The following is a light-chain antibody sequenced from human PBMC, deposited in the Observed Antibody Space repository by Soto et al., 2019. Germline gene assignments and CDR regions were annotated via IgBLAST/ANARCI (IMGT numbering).Light chain of an antibody. CDR3: HQYTNWPPYT. Sequence: EIVMTQSPDTLSVSPGERVTLSCRASQSVSSDLAWYQQKPGQAPRLLIYGASTRATDIAARFSGSGSGTEFTLTLSSLQSEDFAVYYCHQYTNWPPYTFGQWTKLEIK. V-gene: IGKV3-15*01. J-gene: IGKJ2*01. CDR2: GAS. CDR1: QSVSSD.